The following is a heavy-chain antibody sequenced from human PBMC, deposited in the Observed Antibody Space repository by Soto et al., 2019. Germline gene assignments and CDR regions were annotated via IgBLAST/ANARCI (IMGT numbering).Heavy chain of an antibody. Sequence: SETLSLTCTVSGGSINSNKYYWGWVRQPPGRGLEWIAGLYYTGSNFYNPSLKNRVSISVDTSKNQFSLNVYSVTAADTAVYYCARPPPGQAPLYPPRLDFWGQALKVTVSS. CDR2: LYYTGSN. CDR1: GGSINSNKYY. V-gene: IGHV4-39*01. CDR3: ARPPPGQAPLYPPRLDF. J-gene: IGHJ4*02. D-gene: IGHD2-2*02.